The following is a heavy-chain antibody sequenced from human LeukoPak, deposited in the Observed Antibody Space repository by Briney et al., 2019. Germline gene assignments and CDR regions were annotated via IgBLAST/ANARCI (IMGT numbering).Heavy chain of an antibody. Sequence: SETLSLTCAVYGGSFSGYYWSWIRQPPGKGLEWIGEINHGGSTNYNPSLKSRVTISVDTSKNQFSLKLSSVTAADTAVYYCARIEGNYDFWSGYYGQDYWGQGTLVTVSS. CDR2: INHGGST. V-gene: IGHV4-34*01. D-gene: IGHD3-3*01. J-gene: IGHJ4*02. CDR3: ARIEGNYDFWSGYYGQDY. CDR1: GGSFSGYY.